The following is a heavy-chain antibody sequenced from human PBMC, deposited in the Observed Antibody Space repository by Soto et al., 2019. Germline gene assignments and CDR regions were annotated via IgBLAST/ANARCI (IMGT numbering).Heavy chain of an antibody. CDR2: ISSSSSYI. D-gene: IGHD2-15*01. Sequence: EVQLVESGGGLVKPGGSLRLSCAASGFTFSSYSMNWVRQAPGKGLEWVSSISSSSSYIYYADSVKGRFTISRDNAKNALYLQRNSLRAEDTAVYYWAREGWVAGVDYWGQGTLVTVSS. J-gene: IGHJ4*02. V-gene: IGHV3-21*01. CDR1: GFTFSSYS. CDR3: AREGWVAGVDY.